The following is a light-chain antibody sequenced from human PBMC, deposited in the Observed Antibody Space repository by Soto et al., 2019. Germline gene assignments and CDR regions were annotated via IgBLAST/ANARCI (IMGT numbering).Light chain of an antibody. CDR2: AAS. V-gene: IGKV1-17*02. CDR1: QDIRND. CDR3: VQYNIYPWT. Sequence: DIQMTQSPSPLSASVGDSVTITCRPSQDIRNDLGWFQVKPGKAPKSLIYAASRLQSGVPSRFSGSGSETEFSLTIINLQPEDFATYFCVQYNIYPWTFGQGTKVDIK. J-gene: IGKJ1*01.